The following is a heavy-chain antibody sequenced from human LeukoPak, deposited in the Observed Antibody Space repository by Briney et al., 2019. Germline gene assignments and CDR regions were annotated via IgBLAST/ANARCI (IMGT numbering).Heavy chain of an antibody. D-gene: IGHD5-12*01. Sequence: PGGSLRLSRAASGFTVSSNYMSWVRQAPGKGLEWVSVIYSGGSTYYADSVKGRFTISRDNSKNTLYLQMDSLRAEDTAVYYCAKDRNRGYDFIDYWGQGALVTVT. CDR3: AKDRNRGYDFIDY. CDR1: GFTVSSNY. J-gene: IGHJ4*02. CDR2: IYSGGST. V-gene: IGHV3-66*01.